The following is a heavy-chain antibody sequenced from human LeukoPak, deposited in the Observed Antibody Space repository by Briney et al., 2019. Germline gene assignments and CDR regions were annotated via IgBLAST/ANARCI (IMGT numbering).Heavy chain of an antibody. CDR3: ARDWDGHSGSYYDFDY. CDR1: GFTFSSYE. CDR2: ISSSGSTI. D-gene: IGHD1-26*01. J-gene: IGHJ4*02. Sequence: GGSLRLSCAASGFTFSSYEMNWVRQAPGKGLEWVSYISSSGSTIYYAASVKGRFTISRDNAKNSLYLQMNSLRAEDTAVYYCARDWDGHSGSYYDFDYWGQGTLVTVSS. V-gene: IGHV3-48*03.